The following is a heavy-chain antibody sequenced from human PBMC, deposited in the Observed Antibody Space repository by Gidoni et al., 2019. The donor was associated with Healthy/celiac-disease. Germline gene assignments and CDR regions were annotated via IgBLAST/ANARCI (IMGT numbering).Heavy chain of an antibody. CDR1: GGTFSSSS. CDR3: ARLRDYDFWSGLPDY. J-gene: IGHJ4*02. D-gene: IGHD3-3*01. V-gene: IGHV1-69*06. Sequence: QVQLVQSGAEVKKPGSSVKVPCKASGGTFSSSSLSWVQQAPGQGLEWMGGIIPIFGTANYAQKFQGRVTITADKSTSTAYMELGSLRSEDTAVYYCARLRDYDFWSGLPDYWGQGTLVTVSS. CDR2: IIPIFGTA.